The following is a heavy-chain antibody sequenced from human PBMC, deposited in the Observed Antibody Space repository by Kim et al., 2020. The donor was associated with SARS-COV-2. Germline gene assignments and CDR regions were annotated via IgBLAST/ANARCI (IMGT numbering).Heavy chain of an antibody. D-gene: IGHD6-13*01. V-gene: IGHV3-30*04. CDR1: GFIFSNNP. Sequence: GGSLRLSCAASGFIFSNNPMHWVRQAPGKGLEWVAVISFDGINKYYADSVKGRFTISRDNSKNTLYLQMNSLRAEDTAVYYCARASGYSSSWYGGDFFDYWGQGILVTVSS. CDR2: ISFDGINK. CDR3: ARASGYSSSWYGGDFFDY. J-gene: IGHJ4*02.